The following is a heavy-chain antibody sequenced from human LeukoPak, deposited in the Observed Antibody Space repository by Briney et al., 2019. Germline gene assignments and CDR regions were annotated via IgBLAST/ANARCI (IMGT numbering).Heavy chain of an antibody. CDR3: AREKTCSSTSCYLVTDAFDI. V-gene: IGHV1-69*04. CDR1: GGTFSSYA. Sequence: ASVKVSCKASGGTFSSYAISWVRQAPGQGLAWMGRIIPILGIANYAQKFRGRVTITADKSTSTAYMELSSLRSEDTAVYYCAREKTCSSTSCYLVTDAFDIWGQGTMVTVSS. J-gene: IGHJ3*02. D-gene: IGHD2-2*01. CDR2: IIPILGIA.